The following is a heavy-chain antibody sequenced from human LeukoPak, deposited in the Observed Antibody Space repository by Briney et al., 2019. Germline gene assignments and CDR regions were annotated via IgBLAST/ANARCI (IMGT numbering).Heavy chain of an antibody. D-gene: IGHD6-13*01. J-gene: IGHJ4*02. CDR3: ARVADSSSWCFDY. V-gene: IGHV1-3*01. CDR2: INAGNGNT. Sequence: ASVKVSCKASGYTFTSYAMHWVRQSPGQRLEWMGWINAGNGNTKYSQKFQGRVTITRDTSASTAYMELSSLRSEDTAVYYCARVADSSSWCFDYWGQGTLVTVSS. CDR1: GYTFTSYA.